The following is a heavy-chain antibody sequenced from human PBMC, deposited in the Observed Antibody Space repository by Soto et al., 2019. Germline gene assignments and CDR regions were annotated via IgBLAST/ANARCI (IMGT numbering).Heavy chain of an antibody. CDR2: IDPTGGD. J-gene: IGHJ4*02. D-gene: IGHD6-19*01. V-gene: IGHV4-31*03. CDR3: ATGQVAGPQADAAYLEY. CDR1: GYSVSSGDFY. Sequence: LSLTCSVSGYSVSSGDFYWSWIRQHPGKGLEWLGFIDPTGGDHYNPSLKSRLNILIDTSNNQFSLRLNSVTAADTAVYYCATGQVAGPQADAAYLEYWGLGLLVTV.